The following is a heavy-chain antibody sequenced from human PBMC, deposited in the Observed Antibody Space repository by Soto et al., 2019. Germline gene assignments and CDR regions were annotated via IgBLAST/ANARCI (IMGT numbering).Heavy chain of an antibody. V-gene: IGHV1-3*01. Sequence: GASVKVSCKASGYTFTSYAMHWVRQAPGQRLEWMGWINAGNGNTKYSQKFQGRVTITRDTSASTAYMELSSLRSEDTAVYYCGRGCSGGSCEQEADYWGQGTLVTVSS. J-gene: IGHJ4*02. CDR1: GYTFTSYA. D-gene: IGHD2-15*01. CDR2: INAGNGNT. CDR3: GRGCSGGSCEQEADY.